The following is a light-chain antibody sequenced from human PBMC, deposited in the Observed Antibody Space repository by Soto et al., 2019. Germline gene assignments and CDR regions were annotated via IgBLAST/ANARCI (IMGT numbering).Light chain of an antibody. Sequence: DVVMTQSPLSLPVTLGQPASISCRSSQSLVFSDGNTYLHWFQQRPGQSPRRLIYKVSNRDSGVPDRFTGSGSGTDFTLKISRVEAEDVGVYYCTQDTQWPWTFGQGTKVEIK. J-gene: IGKJ1*01. CDR3: TQDTQWPWT. CDR2: KVS. CDR1: QSLVFSDGNTY. V-gene: IGKV2-30*01.